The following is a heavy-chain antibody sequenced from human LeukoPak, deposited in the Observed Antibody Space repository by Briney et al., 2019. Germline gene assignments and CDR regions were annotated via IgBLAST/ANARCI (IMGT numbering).Heavy chain of an antibody. D-gene: IGHD6-19*01. V-gene: IGHV3-23*01. CDR2: ISGSGGST. CDR1: GFTFSSYA. CDR3: ARVYSSGWDYYYYMDV. Sequence: GGSLRLSCAASGFTFSSYAMSWVRQAPGKGLEWVSAISGSGGSTYYADSVKGRFTISRDNAKNSLYLQMNSLRAEDTAVYYCARVYSSGWDYYYYMDVWGKGTTVTISS. J-gene: IGHJ6*03.